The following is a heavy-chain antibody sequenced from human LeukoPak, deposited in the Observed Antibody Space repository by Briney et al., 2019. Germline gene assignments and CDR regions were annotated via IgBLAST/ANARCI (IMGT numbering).Heavy chain of an antibody. V-gene: IGHV3-23*01. Sequence: GGSLRLSCAASGFTFSNHGMNWVRQAPGKGLEWLSGVSPPGGGAYYADSVKGRFTISRDDSKNTLSLQMNSLRVEDTAVYYCARDLAWGAFDYWGQGTLVTVSS. D-gene: IGHD3-16*01. CDR2: VSPPGGGA. CDR3: ARDLAWGAFDY. CDR1: GFTFSNHG. J-gene: IGHJ4*02.